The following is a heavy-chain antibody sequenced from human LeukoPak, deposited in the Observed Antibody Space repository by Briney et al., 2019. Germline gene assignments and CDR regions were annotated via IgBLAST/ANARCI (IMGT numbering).Heavy chain of an antibody. CDR1: GYTFTSYG. J-gene: IGHJ2*01. CDR3: ARDWGLWFGTRTSGWYFDL. CDR2: ISAYNGNT. D-gene: IGHD3-10*01. V-gene: IGHV1-18*04. Sequence: GASVKVSCKASGYTFTSYGISWVRQAPGQGLERMGWISAYNGNTNYAQKIQGRVTMTTDTSTSTAYMELGSLRSDDTAVYYCARDWGLWFGTRTSGWYFDLWGRGTLVTVSS.